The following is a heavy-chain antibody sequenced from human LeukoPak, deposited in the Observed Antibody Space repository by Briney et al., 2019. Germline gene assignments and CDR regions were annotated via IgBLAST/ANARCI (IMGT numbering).Heavy chain of an antibody. D-gene: IGHD6-6*01. V-gene: IGHV4-39*07. CDR1: GGSISSSSYY. CDR3: ARVPSIAGFFDY. J-gene: IGHJ4*02. CDR2: IYYSGST. Sequence: SETLSLTCTVSGGSISSSSYYWGWIRQPPGKGLEWIGSIYYSGSTYYNPSLKIRVTISVDTSKNQFSLKLSSVTAADTAVYYCARVPSIAGFFDYWGQGTLVTVSS.